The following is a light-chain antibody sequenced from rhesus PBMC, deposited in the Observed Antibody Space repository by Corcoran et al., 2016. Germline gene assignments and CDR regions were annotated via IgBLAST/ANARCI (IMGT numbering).Light chain of an antibody. CDR3: QQRNSDPFT. CDR1: QGISSN. Sequence: DIQLTQSPSSLSASVGDRVTITCRASQGISSNLAWYQQKSGKAPKLLIYDASNLQSGVPSRFSGSGSGTDFTLTISSLQPEDFAPYYCQQRNSDPFTFGPGTKLDIK. J-gene: IGKJ3*01. CDR2: DAS. V-gene: IGKV1-38*01.